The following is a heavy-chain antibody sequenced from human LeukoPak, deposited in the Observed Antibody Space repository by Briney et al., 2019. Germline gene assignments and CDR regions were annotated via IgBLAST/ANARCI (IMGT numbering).Heavy chain of an antibody. V-gene: IGHV1-69*04. CDR1: GGTFSSYA. J-gene: IGHJ6*02. Sequence: SVKVSCKASGGTFSSYAISWVRQAPGQGLEWMGRIIPIFGIANYAQKFQGRVTITADKSTSTAYMELSSLRSEDTAVYYCASGEGQLLVRGVYYYYGMDVWGQGTTVTASS. D-gene: IGHD6-13*01. CDR2: IIPIFGIA. CDR3: ASGEGQLLVRGVYYYYGMDV.